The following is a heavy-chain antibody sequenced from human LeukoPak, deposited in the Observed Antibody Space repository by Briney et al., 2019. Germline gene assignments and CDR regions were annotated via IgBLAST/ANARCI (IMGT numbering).Heavy chain of an antibody. CDR3: AKAMGAIDHDY. CDR1: GFTFSNYV. V-gene: IGHV3-23*01. Sequence: GGSLRLSCVASGFTFSNYVMNWVRQAPGKGLECVSGITGGGTSTYYADSVKGRFTISRDNSKNTLYLQMNSLRAEDTAIYYCAKAMGAIDHDYWGQGTLVTVSS. CDR2: ITGGGTST. D-gene: IGHD1-26*01. J-gene: IGHJ4*02.